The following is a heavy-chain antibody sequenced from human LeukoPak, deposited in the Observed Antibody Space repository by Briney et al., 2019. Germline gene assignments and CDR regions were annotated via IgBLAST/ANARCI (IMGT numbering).Heavy chain of an antibody. CDR1: GFTFSSYG. CDR3: AKGPSSGWYYFDY. Sequence: PGGSLRLSCAASGFTFSSYGMHWVRQAPGKGLEWVAIISYDGSNKYYADSVKGRFTISRDNFKNTLYLQMNSLRAEDTAVYYCAKGPSSGWYYFDYWGQGTPVTISS. J-gene: IGHJ4*02. D-gene: IGHD6-19*01. CDR2: ISYDGSNK. V-gene: IGHV3-30*18.